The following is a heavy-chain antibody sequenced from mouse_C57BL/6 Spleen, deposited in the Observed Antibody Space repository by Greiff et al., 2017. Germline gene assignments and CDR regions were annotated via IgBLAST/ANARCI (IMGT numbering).Heavy chain of an antibody. J-gene: IGHJ1*03. CDR1: GYTFTSYW. CDR2: IHPNSGST. V-gene: IGHV1-64*01. Sequence: QVQLQQPGAELVKPGASVKLSCKASGYTFTSYWMHWVKQRPGPGLEWIGMIHPNSGSTNYNEKFKSKATLTVDNSSSTAYMQLSSLTSEDSAVYYCARDYGSTYYWYFDVWGTGTTVTVSS. CDR3: ARDYGSTYYWYFDV. D-gene: IGHD1-1*01.